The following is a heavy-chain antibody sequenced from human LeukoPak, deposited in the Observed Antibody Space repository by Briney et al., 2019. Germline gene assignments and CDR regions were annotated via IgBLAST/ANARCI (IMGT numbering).Heavy chain of an antibody. J-gene: IGHJ1*01. D-gene: IGHD2-2*02. CDR3: ARGRGVVPAAIRYFQH. CDR1: GGSSSGYY. Sequence: PSETLSLTCAVYGGSSSGYYWSWIRQPPGKGLEWIGEINHSGSTNYNPSLKSRVTISVDTSKNQFSLKLSPVTAADTAVYYCARGRGVVPAAIRYFQHWGQGTLVTVSS. V-gene: IGHV4-34*01. CDR2: INHSGST.